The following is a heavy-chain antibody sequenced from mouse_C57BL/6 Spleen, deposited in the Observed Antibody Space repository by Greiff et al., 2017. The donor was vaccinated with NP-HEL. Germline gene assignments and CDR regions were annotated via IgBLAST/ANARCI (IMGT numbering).Heavy chain of an antibody. V-gene: IGHV5-17*01. Sequence: EVKLVESGGGLVKPGGSLKLSCAASGFTFSDYGMHWVRQAPEKGLEWVAYISSGSSTIYYADTVKGRFTISRDNAKNTLFLQMTSLRSEDTAMYYCAREGWDGYYVDYWGQGTTLTVSS. CDR1: GFTFSDYG. D-gene: IGHD2-3*01. J-gene: IGHJ2*01. CDR3: AREGWDGYYVDY. CDR2: ISSGSSTI.